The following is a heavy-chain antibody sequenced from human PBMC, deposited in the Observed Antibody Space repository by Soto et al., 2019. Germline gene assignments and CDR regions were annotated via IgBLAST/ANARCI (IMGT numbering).Heavy chain of an antibody. V-gene: IGHV4-30-2*01. CDR2: IYHSGST. CDR3: ARQGFGVLHDLVDV. D-gene: IGHD3-10*01. CDR1: GGSISSGGYS. Sequence: LSLTCAVSGGSISSGGYSWSWIRQPPGKGLEWIGYIYHSGSTYYNPSLKSRVTISVDRSKNQFSLTLTSVTAADTAVYYCARQGFGVLHDLVDVWGQGTTVTVSS. J-gene: IGHJ6*02.